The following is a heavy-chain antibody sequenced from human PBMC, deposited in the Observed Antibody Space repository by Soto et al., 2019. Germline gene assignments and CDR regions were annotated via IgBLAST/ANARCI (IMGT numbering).Heavy chain of an antibody. J-gene: IGHJ6*02. CDR1: GGYISSSNW. Sequence: SETLSLTCAVSGGYISSSNWWSWVRQPPGKGLEWIGEIYHSGSTNYNPSLKSRVTISVDKSKNQFSLKLSSVTAADTAVYYCARVVTSSPGGMDVWGQGTTVTVSS. D-gene: IGHD2-2*01. CDR2: IYHSGST. V-gene: IGHV4-4*02. CDR3: ARVVTSSPGGMDV.